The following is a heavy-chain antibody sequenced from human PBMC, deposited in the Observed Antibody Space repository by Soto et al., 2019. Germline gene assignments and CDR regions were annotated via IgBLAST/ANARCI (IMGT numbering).Heavy chain of an antibody. J-gene: IGHJ4*02. V-gene: IGHV3-7*01. CDR2: INPAGTQG. CDR1: GFTFNTYW. Sequence: GGSLRLSCAASGFTFNTYWMNWVRHVPGRGLEWVANINPAGTQGTYVDSVKGRFSISRDNAKKSLFLQMNSLRAEDTAVYYCAGWGNANYWGQGILVTVSS. CDR3: AGWGNANY. D-gene: IGHD6-19*01.